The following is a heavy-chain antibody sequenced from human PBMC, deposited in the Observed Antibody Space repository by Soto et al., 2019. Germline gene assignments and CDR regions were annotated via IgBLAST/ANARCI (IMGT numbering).Heavy chain of an antibody. CDR2: ITNSGGNT. D-gene: IGHD5-18*01. CDR1: RFTFSSYI. V-gene: IGHV3-23*01. CDR3: ANDQRLPAQRRTIEY. J-gene: IGHJ4*02. Sequence: EVELLESGGGLVRPGGSLRLSCAASRFTFSSYIMNWVRQAPGKGLEWVAAITNSGGNTYYADSVKGRFTISRDNSKSTLYLQMHSLRAEDTAVYYCANDQRLPAQRRTIEYWGQGTLVTVSS.